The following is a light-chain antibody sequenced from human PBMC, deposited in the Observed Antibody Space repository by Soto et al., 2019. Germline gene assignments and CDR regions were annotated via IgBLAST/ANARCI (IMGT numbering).Light chain of an antibody. Sequence: GDRVTITCRASQTIYTWLAWYQQKPGRAPKLLIYDASTLESRVPSRFSGSGSGTEFTLTISSLQPDDFATYYCQQYSAKWAFGQGTKGDIK. CDR1: QTIYTW. V-gene: IGKV1-5*01. CDR2: DAS. J-gene: IGKJ1*01. CDR3: QQYSAKWA.